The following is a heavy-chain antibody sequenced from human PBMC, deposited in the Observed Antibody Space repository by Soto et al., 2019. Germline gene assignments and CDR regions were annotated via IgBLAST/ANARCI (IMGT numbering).Heavy chain of an antibody. CDR1: GYTFTSYG. CDR2: ISAYNGNT. CDR3: ARTNRGYYYDSSGIHY. J-gene: IGHJ4*02. V-gene: IGHV1-18*04. D-gene: IGHD3-22*01. Sequence: ASVKVSCKASGYTFTSYGISWVRQAPGQGLEWMGWISAYNGNTNYAQKLQGRVTMTTDTSTSTAYMELRSLRSDDTAVYYCARTNRGYYYDSSGIHYWGQGTLVTVSS.